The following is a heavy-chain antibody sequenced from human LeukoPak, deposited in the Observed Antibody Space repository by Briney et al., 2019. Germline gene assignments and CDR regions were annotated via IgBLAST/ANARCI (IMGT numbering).Heavy chain of an antibody. CDR2: INPSGGST. CDR3: ASPTYYYDSSGPTAPYYYYGMDV. D-gene: IGHD3-22*01. CDR1: GYTFTSYY. J-gene: IGHJ6*02. Sequence: ASVKVSCKASGYTFTSYYMHWVRQAPGQGLEWMGIINPSGGSTSYAQKFQGRVTMTRDTSTSTVYMELSSLRSEDTAVYYCASPTYYYDSSGPTAPYYYYGMDVWGQGTTVTVSS. V-gene: IGHV1-46*01.